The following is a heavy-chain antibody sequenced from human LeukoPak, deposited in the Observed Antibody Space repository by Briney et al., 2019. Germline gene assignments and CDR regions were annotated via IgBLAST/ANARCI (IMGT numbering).Heavy chain of an antibody. CDR1: GGSISSYY. V-gene: IGHV4-59*01. J-gene: IGHJ2*01. Sequence: SETLSLTCTVSGGSISSYYWSWIRQPPGKGMEWIGYIYYSGSTNYNPSLKSRVTISVDTSKNQFSLKLSSVTAADTAVYYCARDTYGDWYFDLWGRGTLVTASA. CDR2: IYYSGST. D-gene: IGHD3-10*01. CDR3: ARDTYGDWYFDL.